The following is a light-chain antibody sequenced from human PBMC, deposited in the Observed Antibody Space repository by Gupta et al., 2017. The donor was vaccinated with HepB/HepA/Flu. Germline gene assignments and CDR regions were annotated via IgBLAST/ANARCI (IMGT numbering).Light chain of an antibody. CDR3: NSRDSSGNVV. V-gene: IGLV3-19*01. CDR1: RLRSYY. J-gene: IGLJ2*01. CDR2: GKN. Sequence: SSELTQDPAVSVALGQTVRITCQGDRLRSYYARWYQQKPGQATALVIYGKNNRPSGIPDRVSGSSSGITASLTIAGAQAEDEADYYCNSRDSSGNVVFGGGTKLTVL.